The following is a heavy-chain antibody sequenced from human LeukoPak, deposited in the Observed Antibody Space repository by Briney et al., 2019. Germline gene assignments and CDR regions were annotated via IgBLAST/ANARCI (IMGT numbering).Heavy chain of an antibody. J-gene: IGHJ4*02. CDR3: VSFYETY. V-gene: IGHV3-74*01. Sequence: GGSLRLSCAASGNYWMHWVRQAPGKGPVWVSHINNDGSWTSYADSVKGRFTISKDNAKNTVYLQMNNLRAEDTAVYYCVSFYETYWGRGTLVTVSS. D-gene: IGHD2-2*01. CDR2: INNDGSWT. CDR1: GNYW.